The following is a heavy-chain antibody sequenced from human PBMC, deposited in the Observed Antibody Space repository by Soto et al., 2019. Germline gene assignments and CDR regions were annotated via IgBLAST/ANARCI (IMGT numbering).Heavy chain of an antibody. CDR1: GFTFSDYW. CDR2: INSDGTIA. J-gene: IGHJ3*02. Sequence: EVQLVESGGGLVQPGGSLRLSCAASGFTFSDYWMAWARQAPGKGLFWVSRINSDGTIAHYAESVKGRFTISRDNAKNTLWRQVNSLRDDDTALYYCGRERWGLLDIWGQGRWSPSLQ. V-gene: IGHV3-74*01. D-gene: IGHD7-27*01. CDR3: GRERWGLLDI.